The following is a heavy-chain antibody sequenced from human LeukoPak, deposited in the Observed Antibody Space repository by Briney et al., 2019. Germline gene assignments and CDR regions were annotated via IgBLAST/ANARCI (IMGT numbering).Heavy chain of an antibody. Sequence: PGGSLRLSCAASGFTFSSYAMSWVRQAPGKGLEWVSAISGSGGSTYYADSVKGRFTISRDNSKNTLYLQMNSLRAEDTAVYYCAKAGSGVGFLEWSPGYFDYWGQGTLVTVSS. CDR1: GFTFSSYA. CDR2: ISGSGGST. CDR3: AKAGSGVGFLEWSPGYFDY. D-gene: IGHD3-3*01. V-gene: IGHV3-23*01. J-gene: IGHJ4*02.